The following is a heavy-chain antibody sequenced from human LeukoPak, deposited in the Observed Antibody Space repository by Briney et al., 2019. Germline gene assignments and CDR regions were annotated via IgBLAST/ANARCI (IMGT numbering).Heavy chain of an antibody. CDR2: ISGIGGTT. J-gene: IGHJ4*02. V-gene: IGHV3-23*01. Sequence: GGSLRLSCAASGFTFNRYGMSWVRQAPGKGLEWVSAISGIGGTTYYADSVKGRFTISRDNSKNTLYLQINSLRAEDTAVYYCAKDHLPGIVVADRDYWGQGTLVTVSS. D-gene: IGHD6-19*01. CDR1: GFTFNRYG. CDR3: AKDHLPGIVVADRDY.